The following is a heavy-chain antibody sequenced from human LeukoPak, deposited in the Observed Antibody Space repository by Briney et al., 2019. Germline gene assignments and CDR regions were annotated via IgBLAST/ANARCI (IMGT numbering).Heavy chain of an antibody. CDR1: GFTFSFYG. V-gene: IGHV3-30*02. CDR2: IRHDGSDT. D-gene: IGHD6-19*01. J-gene: IGHJ4*02. CDR3: AKVHTGWSFDS. Sequence: PGGSLRLSCTASGFTFSFYGMYWVRQAPDKGLEWVTFIRHDGSDTFYTDSVKGRFTVSRDNSRNTLFLELKSLTTEDTGVYYCAKVHTGWSFDSWGQGTVLTVCS.